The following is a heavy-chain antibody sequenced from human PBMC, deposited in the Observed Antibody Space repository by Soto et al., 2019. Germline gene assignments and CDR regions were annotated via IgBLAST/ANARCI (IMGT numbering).Heavy chain of an antibody. CDR1: RGAISSSSYY. Sequence: SETLSLTCRVSRGAISSSSYYWNWIRQPPEKGLEWIGSIFYTGNTYYNPSLKSRLTISIDTPKKQVSLKLTSVTAADTAVNYCAYGSGSFVYWGQGILVTVSS. V-gene: IGHV4-39*01. CDR2: IFYTGNT. J-gene: IGHJ4*02. D-gene: IGHD3-10*01. CDR3: AYGSGSFVY.